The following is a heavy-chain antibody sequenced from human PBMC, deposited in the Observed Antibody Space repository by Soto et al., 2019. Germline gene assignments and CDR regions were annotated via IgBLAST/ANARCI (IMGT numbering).Heavy chain of an antibody. Sequence: EVQLVESGGALVQPGGSLRLSCAASGFTFSSYWMYWVREAPGKGLVWVARLDTEGGSTMYADSVKGRFSISRDNARNTLYLQMEGLRGEDTAVYYCATHRGRVTNSGVAMNANHMGVLGKGTTVTVSS. D-gene: IGHD3-3*01. CDR1: GFTFSSYW. J-gene: IGHJ6*03. CDR2: LDTEGGST. CDR3: ATHRGRVTNSGVAMNANHMGV. V-gene: IGHV3-74*03.